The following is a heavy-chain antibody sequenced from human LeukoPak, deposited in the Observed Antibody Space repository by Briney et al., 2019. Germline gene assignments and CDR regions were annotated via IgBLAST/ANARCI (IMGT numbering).Heavy chain of an antibody. CDR2: ITSSGTTI. CDR1: GFTFSNAW. Sequence: GGSLRLSCAASGFTFSNAWMSWVRQAPGKGLEWVSYITSSGTTIYYADSVKGRFTISRDNAKNSLYLQMNSLRDEDTAVYYCARHNRARLYAMDVWGQGTTVTVSS. J-gene: IGHJ6*02. D-gene: IGHD3-10*01. V-gene: IGHV3-48*02. CDR3: ARHNRARLYAMDV.